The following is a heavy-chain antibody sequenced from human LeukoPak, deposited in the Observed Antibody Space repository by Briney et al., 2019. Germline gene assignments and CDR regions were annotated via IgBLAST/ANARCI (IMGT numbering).Heavy chain of an antibody. Sequence: GGALRLSCAPCGFTLSSYSMNGVRQAPARGREWVSYISSSSGTIYYADSVKGRFTISRDNAKNSLHLQMNSLRGEGQAVYYCARGGYYGSGSYQFDYWGQGTLVTVSS. V-gene: IGHV3-48*01. CDR2: ISSSSGTI. J-gene: IGHJ4*02. CDR3: ARGGYYGSGSYQFDY. CDR1: GFTLSSYS. D-gene: IGHD3-10*01.